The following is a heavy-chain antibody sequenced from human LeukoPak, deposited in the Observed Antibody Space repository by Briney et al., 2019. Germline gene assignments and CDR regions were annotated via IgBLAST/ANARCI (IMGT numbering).Heavy chain of an antibody. CDR2: IYYSGST. CDR3: ARVSTYSSGWYFDY. CDR1: GSSISSHY. Sequence: SVTLSLTCTVSGSSISSHYWSWIRQPPGKGPEWIGYIYYSGSTNYNPSLKSRVTISVDTSKNQFSLKLSSVTAADTAVYYCARVSTYSSGWYFDYWGQGTLVTVSS. D-gene: IGHD6-19*01. J-gene: IGHJ4*02. V-gene: IGHV4-59*11.